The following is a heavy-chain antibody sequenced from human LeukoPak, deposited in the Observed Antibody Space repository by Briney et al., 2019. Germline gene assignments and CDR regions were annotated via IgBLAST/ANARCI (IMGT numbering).Heavy chain of an antibody. V-gene: IGHV5-10-1*01. CDR2: IDPSDSYT. Sequence: GESLKISCKGSGYSFTSYWISWVRQMPGKGLEWMGRIDPSDSYTNYSPSFQGHATISADKSISTAYLQWSSLKASDTAMYYCARGGYCSSSSCRNWFDPWGQGTLVTVSS. D-gene: IGHD2-2*01. J-gene: IGHJ5*02. CDR3: ARGGYCSSSSCRNWFDP. CDR1: GYSFTSYW.